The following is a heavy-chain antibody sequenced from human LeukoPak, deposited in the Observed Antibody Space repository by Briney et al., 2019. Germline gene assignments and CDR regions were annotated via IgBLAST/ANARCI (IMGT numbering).Heavy chain of an antibody. J-gene: IGHJ4*02. CDR3: AKDVAANWKGGLDY. D-gene: IGHD1-1*01. Sequence: GGSLRLSCAASGFTFSNYGMHWVRQAPGKGLEWVAVIWYDGSNKNYADSVKGRVTISRDNSKNTLWLQMNSLRAEDTAVYYCAKDVAANWKGGLDYWGQGTLVTVSS. V-gene: IGHV3-33*06. CDR1: GFTFSNYG. CDR2: IWYDGSNK.